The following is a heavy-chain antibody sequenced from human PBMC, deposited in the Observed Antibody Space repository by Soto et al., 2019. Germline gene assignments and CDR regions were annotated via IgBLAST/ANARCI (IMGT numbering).Heavy chain of an antibody. J-gene: IGHJ6*02. V-gene: IGHV4-30-2*06. Sequence: SETLSLTCTVSGGSISSGGYSWTWIRQSPGKGLEWIGYTYQSGSAYYNPSLKSRVTISVDRSKNQFSLNLTSVTAADTAVYYCARDYYGMDVWGQGTTVTVYS. CDR1: GGSISSGGYS. CDR3: ARDYYGMDV. CDR2: TYQSGSA.